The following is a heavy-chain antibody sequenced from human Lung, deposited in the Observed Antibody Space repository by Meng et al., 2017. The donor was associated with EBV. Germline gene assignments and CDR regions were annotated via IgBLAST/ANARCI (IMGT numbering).Heavy chain of an antibody. J-gene: IGHJ5*02. CDR1: GGSISSGGYY. Sequence: QVQLQEAGPGLVKPSQTLSLTCTVSGGSISSGGYYWSWIRQRPGKGLEWIGYIYYSGSTYYNPSLKSLVTISVDTSKNQFSLKLSSVTAADTAVYYCARVVAGRYNWFDPWGQGTLVTVSS. CDR2: IYYSGST. CDR3: ARVVAGRYNWFDP. D-gene: IGHD6-6*01. V-gene: IGHV4-31*01.